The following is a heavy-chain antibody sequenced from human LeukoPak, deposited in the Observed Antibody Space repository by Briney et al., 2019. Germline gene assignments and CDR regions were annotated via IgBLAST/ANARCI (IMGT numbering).Heavy chain of an antibody. Sequence: SETLSLTCTVSGDSISSSSYYWGWIRQPPGKGLEWIGSIYYSGSTYYKSSLKSRVTISIDTSKNQFSLKLSSVTAADTAVYYCARDGMVRGVIPTNWFDPWGQGTLVTVSS. CDR2: IYYSGST. CDR1: GDSISSSSYY. J-gene: IGHJ5*02. V-gene: IGHV4-39*07. CDR3: ARDGMVRGVIPTNWFDP. D-gene: IGHD3-10*01.